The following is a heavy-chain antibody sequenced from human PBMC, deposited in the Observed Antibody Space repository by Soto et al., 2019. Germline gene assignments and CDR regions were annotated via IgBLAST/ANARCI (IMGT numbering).Heavy chain of an antibody. J-gene: IGHJ6*02. D-gene: IGHD2-15*01. CDR3: ARDQDEGNGMDV. V-gene: IGHV1-2*04. CDR2: INPNSGGT. CDR1: GGTFSSYA. Sequence: VSVKVSCKASGGTFSSYAISWLRQAPGQGLEWMGWINPNSGGTNYAQKFQGWVTMTRDTSISTAYMELSRLRSDDTAVYYCARDQDEGNGMDVWGQGTTVTVSS.